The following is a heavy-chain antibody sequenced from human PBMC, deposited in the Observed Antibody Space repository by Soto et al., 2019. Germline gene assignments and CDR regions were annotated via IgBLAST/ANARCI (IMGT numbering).Heavy chain of an antibody. J-gene: IGHJ4*02. CDR2: VLPIFGTA. CDR1: GGILRRYA. Sequence: VSCVSSGGILRRYAISCVRYSPGQGLGWIEGVLPIFGTANDAQKFQGRVTITADKSTSTAYMELSKLRSEDTAVYYCARAHYYYDSSGYYSTYVYYFDYWGQGPLVTVSS. CDR3: ARAHYYYDSSGYYSTYVYYFDY. V-gene: IGHV1-69*06. D-gene: IGHD3-22*01.